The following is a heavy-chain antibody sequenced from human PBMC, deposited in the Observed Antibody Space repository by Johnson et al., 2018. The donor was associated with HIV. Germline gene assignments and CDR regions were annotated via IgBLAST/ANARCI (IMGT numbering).Heavy chain of an antibody. CDR1: GFTFSSYA. Sequence: QEQLVESGGGVVQPGRSLRLSCAASGFTFSSYAMHWVRQAPGKGLEWVAVISYDGSNKYYADSVKGRFTISRDNSKNTLYLQMNSLRAEDTAVYYCARALGDYGDYVNAFDIWGQGTMVTVSS. V-gene: IGHV3-30*04. D-gene: IGHD4-17*01. CDR3: ARALGDYGDYVNAFDI. CDR2: ISYDGSNK. J-gene: IGHJ3*02.